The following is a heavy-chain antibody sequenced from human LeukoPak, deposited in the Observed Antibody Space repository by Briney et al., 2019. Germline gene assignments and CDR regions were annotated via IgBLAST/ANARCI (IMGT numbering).Heavy chain of an antibody. CDR3: ARHYYDILTGYYEPGDY. CDR1: GYSFTSYW. D-gene: IGHD3-9*01. CDR2: IYPGDSDT. V-gene: IGHV5-51*01. J-gene: IGHJ4*02. Sequence: GESLKISCKGFGYSFTSYWIGWVRQMPGKGLEWMGIIYPGDSDTRYSPSFQGQVTISADKSISTAYLQWSSLKASDTAMYYCARHYYDILTGYYEPGDYWGQGTLVTVSS.